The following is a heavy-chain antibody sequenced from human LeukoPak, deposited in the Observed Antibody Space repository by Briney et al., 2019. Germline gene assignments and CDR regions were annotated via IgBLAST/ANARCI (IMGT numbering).Heavy chain of an antibody. CDR3: ARGDQNSDY. CDR1: GDSFSSKSV. V-gene: IGHV6-1*01. Sequence: SQTLSLTCAISGDSFSSKSVWNWIRQSPSRGLGWLGRIYYRSKWSNNYAVSVKSRITINPDTSKNQFSLQLSSVAAEDTAVYYCARGDQNSDYWGQGTLVAVSS. D-gene: IGHD5-24*01. CDR2: IYYRSKWSN. J-gene: IGHJ4*02.